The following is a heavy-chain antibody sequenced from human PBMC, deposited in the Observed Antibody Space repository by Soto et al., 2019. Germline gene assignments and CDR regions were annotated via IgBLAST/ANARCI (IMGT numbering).Heavy chain of an antibody. V-gene: IGHV3-20*04. CDR2: INWNGGGT. J-gene: IGHJ4*02. CDR3: ARNFDSSGYGWHDY. Sequence: ASETLSLTCTVSGGSISSYYWSWVRQAPGKGLEWASGINWNGGGTDYADSVKGRFTISRDNAKNSLYLQMNSLRAEDTAFYYCARNFDSSGYGWHDYWARGTLVTVSS. D-gene: IGHD3-22*01. CDR1: GGSISSYY.